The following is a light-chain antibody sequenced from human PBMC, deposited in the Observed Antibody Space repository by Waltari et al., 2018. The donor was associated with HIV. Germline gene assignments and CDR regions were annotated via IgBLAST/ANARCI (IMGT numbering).Light chain of an antibody. J-gene: IGKJ4*01. CDR1: QDINNY. CDR2: GAA. V-gene: IGKV1-8*01. Sequence: AIRMTQSPSSFSASTGDRVTITCRASQDINNYLAWYQQQPGKAPKLLIHGAATLQSGVPSRFSGSGSGTDFTLTISHLQSEDFATYYCQQSYSYPLTFGGGSKVEIK. CDR3: QQSYSYPLT.